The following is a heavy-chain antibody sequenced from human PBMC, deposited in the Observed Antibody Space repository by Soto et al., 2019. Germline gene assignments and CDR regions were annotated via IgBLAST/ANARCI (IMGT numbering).Heavy chain of an antibody. V-gene: IGHV3-23*01. CDR2: ITGSGGST. Sequence: EMQLLESGGGLVQPGGSLRLSCAASGFTFSNYAISWVRQAPGKGLEWVSAITGSGGSTFYADSVKGRFTISRDNSENTLLLQMNSLRVEDTAMYYCAKGWMATVTYSDYWGQGTLVTVSS. CDR3: AKGWMATVTYSDY. J-gene: IGHJ4*02. D-gene: IGHD4-17*01. CDR1: GFTFSNYA.